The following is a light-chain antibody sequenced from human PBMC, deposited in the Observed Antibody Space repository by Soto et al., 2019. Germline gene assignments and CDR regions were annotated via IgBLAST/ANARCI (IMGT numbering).Light chain of an antibody. J-gene: IGKJ4*01. Sequence: EIVMTQSPATLSVSPGERATLSCRASQSVSNKLAWYQQKPGQAPRLLIYGASTRATGIPARFSGSGSGTECSLTISSLQSEDFAVYCCQEYNHWHPVTFGGGTKVEIK. CDR3: QEYNHWHPVT. V-gene: IGKV3-15*01. CDR2: GAS. CDR1: QSVSNK.